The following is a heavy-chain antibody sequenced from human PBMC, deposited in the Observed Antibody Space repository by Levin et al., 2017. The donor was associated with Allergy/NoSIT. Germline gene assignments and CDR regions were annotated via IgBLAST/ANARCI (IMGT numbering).Heavy chain of an antibody. V-gene: IGHV4-34*01. D-gene: IGHD2-2*02. CDR3: ARREKYRHRGAFDI. J-gene: IGHJ3*02. CDR2: INHSGST. CDR1: GGSFSGYY. Sequence: SETLSLTCAVYGGSFSGYYWSWIRQPPGKGLEWIGEINHSGSTNYNPSLKSRVTISVDTSKNQFSLKLSSVTAADTAVYYCARREKYRHRGAFDIWGQGTMVTVSS.